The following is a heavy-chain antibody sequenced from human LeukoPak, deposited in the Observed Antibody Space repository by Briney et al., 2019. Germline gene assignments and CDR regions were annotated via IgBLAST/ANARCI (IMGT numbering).Heavy chain of an antibody. J-gene: IGHJ3*01. CDR3: ARFLSPGIAVAAPPFS. CDR1: GYSISSGYY. Sequence: PSETLSLTCTVSGYSISSGYYWGWIRQPPGKGLEWIASMVHLGTTYSNPSRKSRVTISVDTSKNHFSLRLSSVTAVDTAVYFCARFLSPGIAVAAPPFSWGQGIMVTVSS. D-gene: IGHD6-19*01. CDR2: MVHLGTT. V-gene: IGHV4-38-2*02.